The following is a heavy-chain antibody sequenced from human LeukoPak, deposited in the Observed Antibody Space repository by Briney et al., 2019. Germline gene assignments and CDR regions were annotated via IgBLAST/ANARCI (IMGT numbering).Heavy chain of an antibody. CDR1: GGSISSSSYY. CDR3: ATDEYSSSDY. Sequence: SETLSLTCTVSGGSISSSSYYWGWIRQPPGRGLEWIGSIYYSGSTYYNPSLKSRVTISVDTSKNQFSLKLSSVTAADTAVYYCATDEYSSSDYWGQGTLVTVSS. D-gene: IGHD5-18*01. V-gene: IGHV4-39*07. J-gene: IGHJ4*02. CDR2: IYYSGST.